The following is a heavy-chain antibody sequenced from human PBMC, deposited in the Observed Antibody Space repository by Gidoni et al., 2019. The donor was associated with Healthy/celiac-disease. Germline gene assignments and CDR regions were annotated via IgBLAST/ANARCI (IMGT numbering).Heavy chain of an antibody. V-gene: IGHV4-39*01. D-gene: IGHD2-8*01. CDR3: ARPKAILGYCTNGVCYTGDAFDI. Sequence: QLQLQESGPGLVKPSETLSLTCTVSGGSISSSSYYWGWIRQPPGKGLEWIGSIYYSGSTYYNPSLKSRVTISVDTSKNQFSLKLSSVTAADTAVYYCARPKAILGYCTNGVCYTGDAFDIWGQGTMVTVSS. J-gene: IGHJ3*02. CDR1: GGSISSSSYY. CDR2: IYYSGST.